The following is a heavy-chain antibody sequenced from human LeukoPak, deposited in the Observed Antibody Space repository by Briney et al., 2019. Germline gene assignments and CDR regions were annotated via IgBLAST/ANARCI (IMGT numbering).Heavy chain of an antibody. CDR1: GGSISTYY. CDR2: ISYSGST. J-gene: IGHJ4*02. Sequence: PSETLSLTCTVSGGSISTYYWSWIRQPPGKGLEWIGYISYSGSTNYNPSLKSRVTISVDTSKNQFSLKLNSVTAADTAVYYRARYIWGSYPTFEDYWGQGSLVTVSS. D-gene: IGHD3-16*02. CDR3: ARYIWGSYPTFEDY. V-gene: IGHV4-59*01.